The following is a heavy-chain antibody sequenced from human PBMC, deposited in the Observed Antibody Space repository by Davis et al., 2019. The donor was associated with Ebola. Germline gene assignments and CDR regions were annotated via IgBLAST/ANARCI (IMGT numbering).Heavy chain of an antibody. J-gene: IGHJ3*01. Sequence: AASVKVSCKASGYTFTSYYMHWVRQAPGQGLEWMGVINPTGGSTSYAQKFQGRVTMTRDTSITTAYMELSSLRSVDTAVYFCARRIKVGGAFDLWGQGTLLTVSS. V-gene: IGHV1-46*01. CDR1: GYTFTSYY. CDR2: INPTGGST. D-gene: IGHD6-19*01. CDR3: ARRIKVGGAFDL.